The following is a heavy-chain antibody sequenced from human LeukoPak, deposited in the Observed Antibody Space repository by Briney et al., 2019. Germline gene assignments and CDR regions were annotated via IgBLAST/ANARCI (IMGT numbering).Heavy chain of an antibody. Sequence: ASVKVSCKAPGYTFTGYYMHWVRQAPGQGLEWMGWINPNSGGTNYAQKFQGRVTMTRDTSISTAYMELSRLRSDDTAVYYCARGISGWYGAFDIWGQGTMVTVSS. J-gene: IGHJ3*02. V-gene: IGHV1-2*02. CDR2: INPNSGGT. CDR3: ARGISGWYGAFDI. D-gene: IGHD6-19*01. CDR1: GYTFTGYY.